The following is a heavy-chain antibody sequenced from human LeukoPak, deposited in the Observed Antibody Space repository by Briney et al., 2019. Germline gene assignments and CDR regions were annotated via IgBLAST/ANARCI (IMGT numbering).Heavy chain of an antibody. V-gene: IGHV3-48*01. Sequence: GGSLRLSSAASGFTFSSFSMNWVRQAPGKGLEWVSYISSSSSIIYYADSVKGRFTISRDNAKNSLYLQMNSLRAEDTAVYYCARDYDFWSGYYTGIFDYWGQGTLVTVSS. CDR3: ARDYDFWSGYYTGIFDY. J-gene: IGHJ4*02. CDR1: GFTFSSFS. D-gene: IGHD3-3*01. CDR2: ISSSSSII.